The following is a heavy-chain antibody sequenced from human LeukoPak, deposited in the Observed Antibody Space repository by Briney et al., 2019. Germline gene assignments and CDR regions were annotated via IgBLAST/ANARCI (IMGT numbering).Heavy chain of an antibody. V-gene: IGHV3-23*01. CDR2: ISDSGDYT. J-gene: IGHJ4*02. D-gene: IGHD2-15*01. CDR3: AKGFGSRPVYYFDY. Sequence: GGSLRLSCAASGFTFSTYAMSWVRQAPGKGLEWVAGISDSGDYTNDADSVKGRFTISRDNSKNTLYLQMNSLRAEDTAVYFCAKGFGSRPVYYFDYWGQGTLVIVSS. CDR1: GFTFSTYA.